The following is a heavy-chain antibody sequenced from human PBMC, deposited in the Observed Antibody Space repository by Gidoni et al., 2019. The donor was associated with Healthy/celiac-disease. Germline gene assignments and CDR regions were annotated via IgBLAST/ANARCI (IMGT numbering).Heavy chain of an antibody. D-gene: IGHD6-13*01. V-gene: IGHV3-9*01. Sequence: EVQLVESGGGLVQPGRSLRLSCAASGLTFDDYAMHWVRQAPGKGLEWVAGISWNSGSIGYADSGKGRFTISRDNAKNSLYRQMNSLRAEDTALYYCAKDIRSSWDLGFDYWGQGTLVTVSS. J-gene: IGHJ4*02. CDR2: ISWNSGSI. CDR1: GLTFDDYA. CDR3: AKDIRSSWDLGFDY.